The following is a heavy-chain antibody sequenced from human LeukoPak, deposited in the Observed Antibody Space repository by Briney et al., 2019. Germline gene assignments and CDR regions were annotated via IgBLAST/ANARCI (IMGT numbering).Heavy chain of an antibody. CDR2: ISTSSSYI. CDR3: ASVPPRNYDFWSGYPV. J-gene: IGHJ6*04. Sequence: GGSLRLSCAASGFTFTNYAMSWVRQTPGKGLEWVSSISTSSSYIYYADSVKGRFTISRDNAKNSLYLQVNSLRAEDTAVYYCASVPPRNYDFWSGYPVWGKGTTVTVSS. CDR1: GFTFTNYA. V-gene: IGHV3-21*01. D-gene: IGHD3-3*01.